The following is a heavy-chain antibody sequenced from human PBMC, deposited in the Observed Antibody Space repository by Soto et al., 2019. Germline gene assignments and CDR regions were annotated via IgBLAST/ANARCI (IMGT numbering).Heavy chain of an antibody. CDR3: AKNNGWDGKSDAFDI. D-gene: IGHD6-19*01. Sequence: EVHLLESGGGLVQPGGSLRLSCAASGFSFSSFAFTWVRQAPGKGLEWVAAISGSGGHTYYADSVTGRFTISRDNSNNTLYLQMNSLRAEDTALYYCAKNNGWDGKSDAFDIWGQGTMVTVSS. CDR1: GFSFSSFA. CDR2: ISGSGGHT. V-gene: IGHV3-23*01. J-gene: IGHJ3*02.